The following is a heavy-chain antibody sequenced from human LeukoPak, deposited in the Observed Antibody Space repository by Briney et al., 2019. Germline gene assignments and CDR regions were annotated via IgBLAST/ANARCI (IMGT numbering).Heavy chain of an antibody. Sequence: GGSLGLSCAASGFTFNNQWMHWVRQTPEKGLVWVSRISSDGSTTNYADSVKGRFTISRDNAKNTLCLHMNSLRAEDTAVYYCVSLNPQAPGWGQGTLVTVSS. V-gene: IGHV3-74*01. CDR3: VSLNPQAPG. J-gene: IGHJ4*02. CDR2: ISSDGSTT. CDR1: GFTFNNQW.